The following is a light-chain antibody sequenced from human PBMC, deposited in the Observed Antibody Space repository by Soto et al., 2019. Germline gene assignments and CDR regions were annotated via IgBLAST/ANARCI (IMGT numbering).Light chain of an antibody. CDR3: QQSYSTPPWT. CDR2: AAS. CDR1: QSISSY. V-gene: IGKV1-39*01. Sequence: DIQMTQSPSPLSASVGVRVTITCRASQSISSYLNWYQQKPGKAPKLLIYAASSLQSGVPSRCSGSGYETDFTLNISSLQPEDFATYYCQQSYSTPPWTFGQGTKVEIK. J-gene: IGKJ1*01.